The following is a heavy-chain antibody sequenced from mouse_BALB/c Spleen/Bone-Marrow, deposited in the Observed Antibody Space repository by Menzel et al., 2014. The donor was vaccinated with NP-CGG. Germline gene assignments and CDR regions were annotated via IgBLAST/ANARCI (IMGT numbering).Heavy chain of an antibody. CDR1: GFTFSSYT. Sequence: EVKLVESGGGLVKPGGSLKPSCAASGFTFSSYTMSWVRQTPEKRLEWVATISSGGSYTYYPDSVKGRFTISRDNAKNTLYLQMSSLKSEDTAMYYCTRDLYDGYYYYAMDYWGQGTSVTVSS. D-gene: IGHD2-3*01. J-gene: IGHJ4*01. CDR2: ISSGGSYT. CDR3: TRDLYDGYYYYAMDY. V-gene: IGHV5-6-4*01.